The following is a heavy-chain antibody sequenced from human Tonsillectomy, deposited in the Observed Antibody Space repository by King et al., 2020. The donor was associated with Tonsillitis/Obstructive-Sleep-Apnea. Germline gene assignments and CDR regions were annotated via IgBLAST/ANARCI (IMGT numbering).Heavy chain of an antibody. CDR3: ARGGRGYSTTSPWFDP. CDR1: GYTFTSYA. J-gene: IGHJ5*02. D-gene: IGHD2/OR15-2a*01. CDR2: INTNTGNP. V-gene: IGHV7-4-1*02. Sequence: QLVQSGSELMKPGASVKVSCKASGYTFTSYALNWVRQAPGQGLEWMGWINTNTGNPTYAQGFTGRFVFSLDTSVTTAYLQISSLKAEDTAVYYCARGGRGYSTTSPWFDPWGQGTLVTVSS.